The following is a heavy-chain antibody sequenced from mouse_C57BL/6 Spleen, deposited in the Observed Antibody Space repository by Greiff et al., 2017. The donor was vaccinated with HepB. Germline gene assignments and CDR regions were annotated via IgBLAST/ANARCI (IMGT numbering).Heavy chain of an antibody. CDR1: GYTFTDYY. J-gene: IGHJ4*01. Sequence: QVQLKESGPELVKPGASVKISCKASGYTFTDYYINWVKQRPGQGLEWIGWIFPGSGSTYYNEKFKGKATLTVDKSSSTAYMLLSSLTSEDSAVYFCARGDYYGSSYPYAMDYWGQGTSVTVSS. CDR3: ARGDYYGSSYPYAMDY. V-gene: IGHV1-75*01. CDR2: IFPGSGST. D-gene: IGHD1-1*01.